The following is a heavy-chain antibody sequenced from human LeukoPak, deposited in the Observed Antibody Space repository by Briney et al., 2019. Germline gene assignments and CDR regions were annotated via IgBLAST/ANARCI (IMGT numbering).Heavy chain of an antibody. Sequence: GASVKISCKVSGYTLTELSMHWVRQAPGKGLEWMGGFDPEDGETIYAQKFQGRVTMTEDTSTDTAYMELSSLRSEDTAVYYCATLRVPYSSGWHRRGDWFDPWGQGTLVTVSS. CDR3: ATLRVPYSSGWHRRGDWFDP. D-gene: IGHD6-19*01. J-gene: IGHJ5*02. CDR2: FDPEDGET. V-gene: IGHV1-24*01. CDR1: GYTLTELS.